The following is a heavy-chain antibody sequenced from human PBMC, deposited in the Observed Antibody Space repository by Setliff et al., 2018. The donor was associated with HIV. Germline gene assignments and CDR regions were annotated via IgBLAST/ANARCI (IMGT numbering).Heavy chain of an antibody. CDR2: IFHSGRI. D-gene: IGHD3-3*01. J-gene: IGHJ4*02. Sequence: PSETLSLTCAVSGGSISSGGYSWTWIRQPPGKGLEWIAYIFHSGRIYYNPTLKSRVTISIDKSKNQFSLKVNSVTAADTAVYYCARRSGFFLDYWGQGTLVTVSS. V-gene: IGHV4-30-2*01. CDR1: GGSISSGGYS. CDR3: ARRSGFFLDY.